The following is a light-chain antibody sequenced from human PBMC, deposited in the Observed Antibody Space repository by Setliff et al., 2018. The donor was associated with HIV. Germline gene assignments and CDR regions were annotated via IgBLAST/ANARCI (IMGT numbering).Light chain of an antibody. CDR1: SSDLGGYNY. J-gene: IGLJ1*01. V-gene: IGLV2-14*03. Sequence: QSVLTQPASVSGSPGQSITIPCTGTSSDLGGYNYVSWYKQHPGKAPKLMISDVSNRPSGVSNRFSGSKSGNTASLTISGLQAEDEADYYCSSYTSRTPLYVFGTGTKVTVL. CDR3: SSYTSRTPLYV. CDR2: DVS.